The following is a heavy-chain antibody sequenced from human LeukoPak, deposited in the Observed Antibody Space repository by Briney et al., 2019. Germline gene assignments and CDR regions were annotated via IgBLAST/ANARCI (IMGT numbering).Heavy chain of an antibody. Sequence: GGSLRLSCAASGFTFSSYWMTWVRQAPGKGLEWVANIKQDGSKKNYMDSAKGRFTISRDNAKNSLCLQMNSLRAEDTAVYYCATPLDYYDSSGYHQGGDWGQGTLVTVSS. J-gene: IGHJ4*02. CDR2: IKQDGSKK. D-gene: IGHD3-22*01. V-gene: IGHV3-7*03. CDR3: ATPLDYYDSSGYHQGGD. CDR1: GFTFSSYW.